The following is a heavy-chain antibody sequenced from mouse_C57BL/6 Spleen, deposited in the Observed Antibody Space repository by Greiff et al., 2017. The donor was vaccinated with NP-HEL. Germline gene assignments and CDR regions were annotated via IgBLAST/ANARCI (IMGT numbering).Heavy chain of an antibody. D-gene: IGHD3-2*02. CDR1: GYSFTGYY. Sequence: EVQLQQSGPELVKPGASVKISCKASGYSFTGYYMNWVKQSPEKSLEWIGEINPSTGGTTYNQKFKAKATLTVDKSSSTAYMQLKSLTSEDSAVYYCARGSSGYEGDYFDYWGQGTTLTVSS. CDR3: ARGSSGYEGDYFDY. V-gene: IGHV1-42*01. CDR2: INPSTGGT. J-gene: IGHJ2*01.